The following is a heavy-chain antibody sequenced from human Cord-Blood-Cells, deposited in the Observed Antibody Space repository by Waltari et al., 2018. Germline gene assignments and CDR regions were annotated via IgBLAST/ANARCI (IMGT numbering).Heavy chain of an antibody. J-gene: IGHJ6*02. D-gene: IGHD2-2*02. CDR3: AREGYCSSTSCYNYYYYYGMDV. CDR2: INHSGST. CDR1: GGSFSGYY. Sequence: QVQLQQWGAGLLKPSETLSLTCAVYGGSFSGYYWSWIRQPPGKGLEWIGEINHSGSTNYNPSLMSRVTISVDTSKNQFSLKLSSVTAADTAVYYCAREGYCSSTSCYNYYYYYGMDVWGQGTTVTVSS. V-gene: IGHV4-34*01.